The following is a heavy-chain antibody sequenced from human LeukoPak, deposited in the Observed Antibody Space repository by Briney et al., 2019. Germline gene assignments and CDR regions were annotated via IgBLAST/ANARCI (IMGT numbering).Heavy chain of an antibody. CDR3: ARGGWELSALGDYYYMDV. Sequence: GGSLRLSCAASGFTFDDYGMSWVRQAPGKGLEWVSGINWNGGSTGYADSVKGRFTISRDNAKNSLYLQMNSLRAEDTALYYCARGGWELSALGDYYYMDVWGKGTTVTVSS. J-gene: IGHJ6*03. V-gene: IGHV3-20*04. CDR1: GFTFDDYG. CDR2: INWNGGST. D-gene: IGHD1-26*01.